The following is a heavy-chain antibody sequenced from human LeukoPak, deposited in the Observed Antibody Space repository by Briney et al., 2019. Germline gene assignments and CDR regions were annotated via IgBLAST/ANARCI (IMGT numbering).Heavy chain of an antibody. V-gene: IGHV3-7*01. CDR3: TRWRGAQSEFEY. J-gene: IGHJ4*02. D-gene: IGHD3-3*01. CDR2: INKDATEI. Sequence: GGSLRLSCAASGFMFSNYWMTWVRQAPGKGLEGVADINKDATEIWYVDSVKGRFTISRDNAKNSVYLQMNSLRVEDTAVYYCTRWRGAQSEFEYWGQGTLVTVSP. CDR1: GFMFSNYW.